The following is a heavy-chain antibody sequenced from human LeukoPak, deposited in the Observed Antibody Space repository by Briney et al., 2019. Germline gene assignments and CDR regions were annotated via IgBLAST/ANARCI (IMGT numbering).Heavy chain of an antibody. J-gene: IGHJ3*02. CDR2: ISGSGGST. CDR1: GFTFSSYG. CDR3: AKAYDDILTNDAFDI. V-gene: IGHV3-23*01. D-gene: IGHD3-9*01. Sequence: PGGSLRLSCAASGFTFSSYGMSWVRQAPGKGLEWVSAISGSGGSTYYADSVKGRFTISRDNSKNTLYLQMNSLGAEDTAVYYCAKAYDDILTNDAFDIWGQGTMVTVSS.